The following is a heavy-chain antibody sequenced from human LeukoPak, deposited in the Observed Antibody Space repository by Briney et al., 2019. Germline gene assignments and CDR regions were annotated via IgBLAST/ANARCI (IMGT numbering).Heavy chain of an antibody. CDR1: GGSINSYY. D-gene: IGHD4-17*01. Sequence: SETLSLTCTVSGGSINSYYWNWIRQPPGKGLEWIGYIYHSGSTNYNPSLKSRVTISLDTSKNQFSLKLSFVTAADTAVYYCARVETTVVTGDRDAFDIWGQGTMVTVSS. J-gene: IGHJ3*02. V-gene: IGHV4-59*12. CDR3: ARVETTVVTGDRDAFDI. CDR2: IYHSGST.